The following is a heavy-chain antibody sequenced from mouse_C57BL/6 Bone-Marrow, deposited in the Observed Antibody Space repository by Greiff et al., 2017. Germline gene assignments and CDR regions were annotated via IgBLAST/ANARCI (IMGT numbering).Heavy chain of an antibody. D-gene: IGHD2-3*01. CDR3: ARYDGSPFAY. V-gene: IGHV7-3*01. CDR2: IRNKANGYTT. J-gene: IGHJ3*01. CDR1: GFTFTDYY. Sequence: EVKVEESGGGLVQPGGSLSLSCAASGFTFTDYYMSWVRQPPGKALEWLGFIRNKANGYTTEYSASVKGRFTISRDNSQSILYLQMNALRAEDSATYYCARYDGSPFAYWGQGTLVTVSA.